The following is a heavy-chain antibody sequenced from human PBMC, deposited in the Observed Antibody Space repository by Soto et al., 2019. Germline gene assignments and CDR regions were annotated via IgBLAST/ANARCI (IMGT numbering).Heavy chain of an antibody. J-gene: IGHJ4*02. CDR1: GFTFSNAW. CDR2: IKSKTDGGTT. CDR3: TTDLAVVGSSWYEDFDY. Sequence: VGSLRLSGAASGFTFSNAWMSWVRQAPGKGLEWVGRIKSKTDGGTTDYAAPVKGRFTISRDDSKNTLYLQMNSLKTEDTAVYYCTTDLAVVGSSWYEDFDYWGQGTLVTVSS. V-gene: IGHV3-15*01. D-gene: IGHD6-13*01.